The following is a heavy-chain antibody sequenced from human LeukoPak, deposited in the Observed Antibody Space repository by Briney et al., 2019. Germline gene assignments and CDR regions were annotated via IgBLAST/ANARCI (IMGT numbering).Heavy chain of an antibody. CDR3: ARLGLGDEACWFDP. D-gene: IGHD3-10*01. CDR2: IYYSGST. V-gene: IGHV4-59*01. Sequence: SETLSLTCTVSGGSINSYYWSWIRQPPGKGLEWIGYIYYSGSTNYNPSLRSRVTISVDTSKNQFSLKLSSVTAADTAVYYCARLGLGDEACWFDPWGQGTLVTVSS. CDR1: GGSINSYY. J-gene: IGHJ5*02.